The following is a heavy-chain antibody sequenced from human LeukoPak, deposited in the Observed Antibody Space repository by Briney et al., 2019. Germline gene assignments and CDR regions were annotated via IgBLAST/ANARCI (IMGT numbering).Heavy chain of an antibody. J-gene: IGHJ5*02. D-gene: IGHD3-16*01. CDR1: GGSISSYY. Sequence: NPSETLSLTCTVSGGSISSYYWSWIRQPPGKGLEWIGYIFYSGITNYNPSLKSRVTISVDTSKNQFSLKLTSVTAADTAVYYCARRDWGTRSDPWGQGTLVTVSS. CDR3: ARRDWGTRSDP. V-gene: IGHV4-59*08. CDR2: IFYSGIT.